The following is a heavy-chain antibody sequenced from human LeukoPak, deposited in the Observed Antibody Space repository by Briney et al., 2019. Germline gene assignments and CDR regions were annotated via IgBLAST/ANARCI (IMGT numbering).Heavy chain of an antibody. J-gene: IGHJ4*02. V-gene: IGHV3-21*01. CDR2: ISSSSSYI. Sequence: GGSLRLSCAASGFTFSSYSMTWVRQAPGKGLEWVSSISSSSSYIYYADSVKGRFTISRDNAKNSLYLQMNSLRAEDTAVYYCARDGYSYGSTFDYWGQGTLVTVSS. D-gene: IGHD5-18*01. CDR1: GFTFSSYS. CDR3: ARDGYSYGSTFDY.